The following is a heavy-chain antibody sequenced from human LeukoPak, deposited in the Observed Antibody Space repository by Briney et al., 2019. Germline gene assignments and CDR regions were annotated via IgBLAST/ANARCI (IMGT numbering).Heavy chain of an antibody. CDR1: GGTFSSYA. D-gene: IGHD2-21*01. CDR2: IIPILGIA. Sequence: GSSVKVSCKASGGTFSSYAISWVRQAPGQGLEWMGRIIPILGIANYAQKFQGRVTITADKSTRTAYMELTYVRSDDTAVYYCTIIPNVILFTHYFEYWGQGTLVTVSS. V-gene: IGHV1-69*04. J-gene: IGHJ4*02. CDR3: TIIPNVILFTHYFEY.